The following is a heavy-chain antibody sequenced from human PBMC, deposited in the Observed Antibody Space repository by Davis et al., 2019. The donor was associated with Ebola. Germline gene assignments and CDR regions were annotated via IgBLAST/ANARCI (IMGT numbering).Heavy chain of an antibody. CDR3: AKGIGGGGIYCSVGSCYYYYYGMDV. CDR2: ISWNSGSI. V-gene: IGHV3-9*01. Sequence: SLKISCAASGITFDDYAMHWVRQAPGKGMEWVSGISWNSGSIGYADSVKGRFTISRDNAKNSLYLQMNRLRAEETALYYCAKGIGGGGIYCSVGSCYYYYYGMDVWGQGTTVTVSS. D-gene: IGHD2-15*01. J-gene: IGHJ6*02. CDR1: GITFDDYA.